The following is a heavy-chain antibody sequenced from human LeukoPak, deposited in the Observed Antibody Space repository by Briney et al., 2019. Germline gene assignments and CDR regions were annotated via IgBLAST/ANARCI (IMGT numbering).Heavy chain of an antibody. Sequence: ASVKVSCKASGYTFTSYGISWVRQAPGQGREWMGWISAYNGNTNYAQKLQGGVTMTTDTSTSTAYMELRSLRSDDTAVYYCVRRGYCSSTSCYSYVDYWGQGTLVAVSS. CDR3: VRRGYCSSTSCYSYVDY. CDR1: GYTFTSYG. D-gene: IGHD2-2*02. J-gene: IGHJ4*02. CDR2: ISAYNGNT. V-gene: IGHV1-18*01.